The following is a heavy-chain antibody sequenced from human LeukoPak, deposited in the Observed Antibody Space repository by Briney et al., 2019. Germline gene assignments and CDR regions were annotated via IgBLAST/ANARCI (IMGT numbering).Heavy chain of an antibody. CDR3: AKSASPRVLLWFGELLAGNFDY. CDR1: GFTFSSYA. V-gene: IGHV3-23*01. Sequence: PGGSLRLSCAASGFTFSSYAMSWVRQAPGKGLEWVSAISGSGGSTYYADSVKGRFTISRDNSKNTLYLQMNSLRAEDTAVYYCAKSASPRVLLWFGELLAGNFDYWGQGTLVTVSS. D-gene: IGHD3-10*01. J-gene: IGHJ4*02. CDR2: ISGSGGST.